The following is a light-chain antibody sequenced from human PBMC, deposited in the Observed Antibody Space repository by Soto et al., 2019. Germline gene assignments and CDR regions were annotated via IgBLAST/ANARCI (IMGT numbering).Light chain of an antibody. CDR3: SSYTSSSTRV. CDR1: SSDVGGYNY. V-gene: IGLV2-14*01. CDR2: DVS. J-gene: IGLJ1*01. Sequence: QSALTQPASVSGSPGQSITISCTGTSSDVGGYNYVSWYQQHPGKAPELMIYDVSNRPSGVSNRFSGSKSGNTASLTIYRLQAEDEADYYCSSYTSSSTRVFGTGTKVTVL.